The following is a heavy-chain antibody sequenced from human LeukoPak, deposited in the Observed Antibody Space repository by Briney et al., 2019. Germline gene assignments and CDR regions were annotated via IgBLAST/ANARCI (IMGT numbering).Heavy chain of an antibody. CDR2: IYYSGST. D-gene: IGHD4-17*01. Sequence: SETLSLTCTVSGGSVSSGSYYWSWLRQPPGKGLEWIGYIYYSGSTNYNPSLKSRVTISVDTSKNQFSLKLSSVTAADTAVYYCARDSDYGWTNYYYGMDVWGQGTTVTVSS. CDR3: ARDSDYGWTNYYYGMDV. CDR1: GGSVSSGSYY. J-gene: IGHJ6*02. V-gene: IGHV4-61*01.